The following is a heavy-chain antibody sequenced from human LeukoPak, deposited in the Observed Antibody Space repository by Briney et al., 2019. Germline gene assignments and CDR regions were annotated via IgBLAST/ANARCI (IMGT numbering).Heavy chain of an antibody. J-gene: IGHJ4*02. Sequence: SETLSLTCTVSGGSISSGGYYWSWIRQHPGRGLEWIGYIYYSGSTYYNPSLKSRVTISVDTSKNQFSLKLSSVTAADTAVYYCARAYDSSGYFDCWGQGTLVTVSS. D-gene: IGHD3-22*01. CDR1: GGSISSGGYY. CDR2: IYYSGST. V-gene: IGHV4-31*03. CDR3: ARAYDSSGYFDC.